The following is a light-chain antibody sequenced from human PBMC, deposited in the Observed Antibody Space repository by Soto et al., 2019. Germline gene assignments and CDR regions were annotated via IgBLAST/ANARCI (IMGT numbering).Light chain of an antibody. Sequence: EIVMTQSPATLSVSPGERATLSCRASQSVSIHLAWYQQKPGQAPRLLIYVASTRATGIPARFSGSGSGTAFSLPISSRQSADFAVYYCRQYNNWPPETFGQGTKVEIK. J-gene: IGKJ1*01. CDR3: RQYNNWPPET. V-gene: IGKV3-15*01. CDR1: QSVSIH. CDR2: VAS.